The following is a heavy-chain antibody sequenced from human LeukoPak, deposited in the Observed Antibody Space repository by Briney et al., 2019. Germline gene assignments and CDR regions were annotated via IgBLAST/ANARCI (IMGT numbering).Heavy chain of an antibody. CDR2: IYHSRST. V-gene: IGHV4-30-2*01. J-gene: IGHJ4*02. Sequence: IYHSRSTYYTPALKSRVTISVDRSKNQFSLKLSSVTAADTAVYYCARGYSSSWLGNYYFDYWGQGTLVTVSS. CDR3: ARGYSSSWLGNYYFDY. D-gene: IGHD6-13*01.